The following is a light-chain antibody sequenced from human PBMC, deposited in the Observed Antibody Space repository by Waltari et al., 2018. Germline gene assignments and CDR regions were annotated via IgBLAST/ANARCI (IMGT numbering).Light chain of an antibody. CDR2: ADS. Sequence: SYELTQPSSVSVSPGQTAKILCSGDILAKKYARWFQQKPGQAPLLLIYADSERPSEIPGRFSGSSSGTTVTLTITGAHVDDEADYYCFSAADNNWVFGGGTKLTVL. V-gene: IGLV3-27*01. CDR1: ILAKKY. J-gene: IGLJ3*02. CDR3: FSAADNNWV.